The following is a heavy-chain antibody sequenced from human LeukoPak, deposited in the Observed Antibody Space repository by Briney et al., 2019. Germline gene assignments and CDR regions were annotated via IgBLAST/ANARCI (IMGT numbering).Heavy chain of an antibody. V-gene: IGHV3-21*01. D-gene: IGHD2-2*01. CDR1: RFTFSSYS. Sequence: SGVSVRLSCAASRFTFSSYSMLGLPQAPGKGRVGVSSISSTGTNIYYADPVKGRFTISRDNAKNSLYLQMNSLRAEDTAVYYCARDPSVVPAAVTWSDPWGQGNLVTVSS. CDR2: ISSTGTNI. J-gene: IGHJ5*02. CDR3: ARDPSVVPAAVTWSDP.